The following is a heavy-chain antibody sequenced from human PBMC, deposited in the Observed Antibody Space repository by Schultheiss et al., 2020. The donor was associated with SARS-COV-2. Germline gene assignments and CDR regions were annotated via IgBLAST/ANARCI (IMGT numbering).Heavy chain of an antibody. CDR1: GGTFSSYA. D-gene: IGHD3-16*02. Sequence: SVKVSCKASGGTFSSYAISWVRQAPGQGLEWMGGIIPIFGTANYAQKFQGRVTITADKSTSTAYMELSSLRSEDTAVYYCASPREQELSRDAFDIWGQGTMVTVSS. CDR3: ASPREQELSRDAFDI. CDR2: IIPIFGTA. J-gene: IGHJ3*02. V-gene: IGHV1-69*06.